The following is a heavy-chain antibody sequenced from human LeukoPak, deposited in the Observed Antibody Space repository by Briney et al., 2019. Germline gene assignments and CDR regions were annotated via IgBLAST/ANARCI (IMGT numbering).Heavy chain of an antibody. CDR3: ARDKRYYGSGSYLPDAFDI. D-gene: IGHD3-10*01. Sequence: PSETLSLTCTVSGGSISSGGYYWSWIRQHPGKGLEWIGYIYYSGSTYYNPSLKSRVTISVDTSKNQFSLKLSPVTAADTAVYYCARDKRYYGSGSYLPDAFDIWGQGTMVTVSS. V-gene: IGHV4-31*03. J-gene: IGHJ3*02. CDR1: GGSISSGGYY. CDR2: IYYSGST.